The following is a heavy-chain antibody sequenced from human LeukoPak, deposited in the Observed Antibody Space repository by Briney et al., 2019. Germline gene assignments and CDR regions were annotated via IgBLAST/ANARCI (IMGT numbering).Heavy chain of an antibody. Sequence: PSETLSLTCTVSGGSISSYYWSWIRQPAGKGLEWIGRIYTSGSTNYNPSLKSRVTMSVDTSKNQFSLKLSSVTAADTAVYYCARDSLVVPINYYYGMDVWGQGTTVTFSS. J-gene: IGHJ6*02. CDR2: IYTSGST. CDR3: ARDSLVVPINYYYGMDV. V-gene: IGHV4-4*07. CDR1: GGSISSYY. D-gene: IGHD2-15*01.